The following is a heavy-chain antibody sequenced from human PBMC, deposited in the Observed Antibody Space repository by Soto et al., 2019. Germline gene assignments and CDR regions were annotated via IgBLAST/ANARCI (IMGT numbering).Heavy chain of an antibody. J-gene: IGHJ6*03. CDR2: ISSNGVGT. CDR3: ARRARRDFYYLDV. CDR1: GFTLSGYA. Sequence: EVQLAESGGGLAQPGGSLRLSCAASGFTLSGYAMDWVRQAPGKGLEYVSGISSNGVGTYYANSVQGRFTISRDNSKNTVYLQMRSLRPEDMAVYYYARRARRDFYYLDVWGKGTTVTVSS. V-gene: IGHV3-64*01. D-gene: IGHD6-6*01.